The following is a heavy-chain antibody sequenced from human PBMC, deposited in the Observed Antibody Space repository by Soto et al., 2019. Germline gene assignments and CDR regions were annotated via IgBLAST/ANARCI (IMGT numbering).Heavy chain of an antibody. D-gene: IGHD5-18*01. J-gene: IGHJ6*02. CDR2: ISSSSSTI. Sequence: PGGSLRLSCAASGFTFSSYSMNWVRQAPGKGLEWVSYISSSSSTIYYADSVKGRFTISRDNAKNSLYLQMNSLRDEDTVVYYCTAMVQTYYYYGMDVWGQGTTVTVSS. CDR1: GFTFSSYS. CDR3: TAMVQTYYYYGMDV. V-gene: IGHV3-48*02.